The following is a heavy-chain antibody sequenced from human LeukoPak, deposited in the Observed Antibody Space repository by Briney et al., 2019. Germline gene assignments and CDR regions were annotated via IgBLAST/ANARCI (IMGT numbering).Heavy chain of an antibody. CDR1: GFTFSSYG. V-gene: IGHV3-30*03. CDR3: ARHVATPTGGFDY. Sequence: PGGSLRLSCAASGFTFSSYGMHWVRQAPGKGLEWVAVISYDGSNKYYADSVKGRFTISRDNSKNTLYLQMNSLRAEDTAVYYCARHVATPTGGFDYWGQGTLVTVSS. CDR2: ISYDGSNK. D-gene: IGHD1-1*01. J-gene: IGHJ4*02.